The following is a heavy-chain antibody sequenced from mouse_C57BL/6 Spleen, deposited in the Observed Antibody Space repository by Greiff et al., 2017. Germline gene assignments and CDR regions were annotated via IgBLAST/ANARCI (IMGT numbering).Heavy chain of an antibody. CDR3: ALCGHYYSMDY. V-gene: IGHV1-52*01. Sequence: QVQLQQPGAELVRPGSSVKLSCKASGYTFTSYGMHWVKQRPIQGLEWIGNIGTSDSETHYTHKFKDQATMTVDKSSSTPYMQLSSLTSEDSAVYYCALCGHYYSMDYWGQGTSVTVSS. CDR2: IGTSDSET. CDR1: GYTFTSYG. J-gene: IGHJ4*01. D-gene: IGHD6-1*01.